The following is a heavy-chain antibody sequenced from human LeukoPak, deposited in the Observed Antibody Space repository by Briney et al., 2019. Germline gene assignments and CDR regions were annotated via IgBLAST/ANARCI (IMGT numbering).Heavy chain of an antibody. CDR3: ARDGYNSGYLDP. D-gene: IGHD5-24*01. CDR2: ISSSSSYI. CDR1: GFTFSSYS. Sequence: GGSLRLSCAASGFTFSSYSMNWVRQAPGKGLEWVSSISSSSSYIYYADSVKSRFTISRDNAKNSLYLQMNSLRAEDTAVYYCARDGYNSGYLDPWGQGTLVTVSS. J-gene: IGHJ5*02. V-gene: IGHV3-21*01.